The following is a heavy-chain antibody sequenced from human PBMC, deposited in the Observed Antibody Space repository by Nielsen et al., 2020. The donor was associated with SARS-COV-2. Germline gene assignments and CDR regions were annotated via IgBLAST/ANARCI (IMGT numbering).Heavy chain of an antibody. V-gene: IGHV4-39*01. CDR2: IYHSGIT. CDR1: GDSMSSSDYY. Sequence: SETLSLTCNVSGDSMSSSDYYWAFHRQPPGRGLEWVGSIYHSGITYYNPSLKSRVTMSVDTSKNQFSLRLNSVTAADTAVYYCARLNRRILTPLALASLRFDFWGRGALVTVSS. CDR3: ARLNRRILTPLALASLRFDF. J-gene: IGHJ4*02. D-gene: IGHD3-3*02.